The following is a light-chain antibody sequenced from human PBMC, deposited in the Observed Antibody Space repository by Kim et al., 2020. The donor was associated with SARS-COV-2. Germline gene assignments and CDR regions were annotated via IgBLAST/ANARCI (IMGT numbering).Light chain of an antibody. J-gene: IGKJ5*01. CDR2: EAS. V-gene: IGKV3-11*01. CDR1: QYSSYF. CDR3: QQRSSWPP. Sequence: SLSPRESATRCCRASQYSSYFVSWYQQNPDQAPRLIIGEASTPATSIHPRFSGRGSGTDFTLTSSSLEHEDFAVYYCQQRSSWPPFGQGTRLEIK.